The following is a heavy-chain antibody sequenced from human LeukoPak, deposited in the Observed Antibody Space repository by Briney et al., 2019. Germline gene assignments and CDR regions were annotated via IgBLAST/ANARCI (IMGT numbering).Heavy chain of an antibody. Sequence: GGSLRLSCAASGFTFSSYSMNWVRQAPGRGLEWVSSISSSSSYIYYADSVEGRFTISRDNAKNSLYLQMNSLRAEDTAVYYCARDPGGYCSSTSCPNWFDPWGQGTLVTVSS. D-gene: IGHD2-2*01. CDR2: ISSSSSYI. J-gene: IGHJ5*02. CDR3: ARDPGGYCSSTSCPNWFDP. CDR1: GFTFSSYS. V-gene: IGHV3-21*01.